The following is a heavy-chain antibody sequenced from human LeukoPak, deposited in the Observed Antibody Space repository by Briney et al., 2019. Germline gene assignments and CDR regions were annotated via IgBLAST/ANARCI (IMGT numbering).Heavy chain of an antibody. CDR2: IYHSGST. Sequence: SETQSLTCTVSGYSISSGYYWGWIRQPPGKGLEWIGSIYHSGSTYYNPSLKSRVTISVDTSKNQFSLKLSSVTAADTAVYYCARDAAAPTDYWGQGTLVTVSS. CDR1: GYSISSGYY. V-gene: IGHV4-38-2*02. D-gene: IGHD2-2*01. J-gene: IGHJ4*02. CDR3: ARDAAAPTDY.